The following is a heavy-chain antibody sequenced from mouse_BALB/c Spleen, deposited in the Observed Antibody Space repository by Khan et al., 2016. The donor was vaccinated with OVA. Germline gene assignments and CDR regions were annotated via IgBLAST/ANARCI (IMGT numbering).Heavy chain of an antibody. Sequence: EVQLQASGPSLVKPSQTLSLTCSVTGDSITSGYWNWFRKFPGNKLEYMGYIGYSGSTYYNPSLKSRISITRYTSKNQYYLQLNSVTTEETATYYCARWGNPRWYFDVWGAGTTVTVSS. CDR1: GDSITSGY. CDR2: IGYSGST. V-gene: IGHV3-8*02. CDR3: ARWGNPRWYFDV. D-gene: IGHD2-1*01. J-gene: IGHJ1*01.